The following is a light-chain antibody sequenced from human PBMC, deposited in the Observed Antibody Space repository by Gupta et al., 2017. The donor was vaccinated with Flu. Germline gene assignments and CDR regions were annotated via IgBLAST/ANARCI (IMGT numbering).Light chain of an antibody. V-gene: IGKV1-27*01. CDR3: QKYDSPPWT. CDR2: GAS. Sequence: DIQLTPSPSSLSASVGDRVTITCRASQGISNYLAWFQVKPGRVTEILIYGASTLQSGVPSRFSGSGSGTDFTLTISSLQPEDVAMYYCQKYDSPPWTFGQGTNVEIK. J-gene: IGKJ1*01. CDR1: QGISNY.